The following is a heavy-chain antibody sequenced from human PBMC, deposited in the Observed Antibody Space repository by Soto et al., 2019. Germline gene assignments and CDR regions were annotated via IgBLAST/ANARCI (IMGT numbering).Heavy chain of an antibody. CDR1: GFTFSSHW. Sequence: GGSLRLSCVASGFTFSSHWMHWVRHAPGKGLVWVSRINSDGTSTGYADSVRGRFTISRDNAKNTLFLQMNSLRVEDTAVYYCVRDTWVTRFDYWGQGNLVTVSS. V-gene: IGHV3-74*01. CDR2: INSDGTST. CDR3: VRDTWVTRFDY. J-gene: IGHJ4*02. D-gene: IGHD2-21*02.